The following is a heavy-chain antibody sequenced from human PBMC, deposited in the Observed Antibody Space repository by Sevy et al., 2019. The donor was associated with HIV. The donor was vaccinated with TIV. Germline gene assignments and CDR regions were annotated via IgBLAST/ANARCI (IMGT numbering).Heavy chain of an antibody. V-gene: IGHV3-7*01. CDR3: ASAEAGQCLVIY. J-gene: IGHJ4*02. D-gene: IGHD6-19*01. Sequence: GGSLRLSCAASGFTFSNYWMSWVRQAPGKGLEWVANINQGGSETYYVDSVKGRFTISRDNAKNSLYLQMNSLRAEDTAVYYCASAEAGQCLVIYWGQGALVTVSS. CDR2: INQGGSET. CDR1: GFTFSNYW.